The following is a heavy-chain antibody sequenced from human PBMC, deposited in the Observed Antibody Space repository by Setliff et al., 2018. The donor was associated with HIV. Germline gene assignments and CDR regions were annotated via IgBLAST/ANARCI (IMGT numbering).Heavy chain of an antibody. CDR1: GGSISSSSYY. D-gene: IGHD6-13*01. Sequence: SETLSLTCTVSGGSISSSSYYWGWIRQPPGKGLERIGSIYYSGSTYYNPSLKSRVTISVDTSKNQFSLKLSSVTAADTAVYYCARLGRVAAAGSSSYMDVWGKGTTVTVSS. CDR2: IYYSGST. V-gene: IGHV4-39*01. CDR3: ARLGRVAAAGSSSYMDV. J-gene: IGHJ6*03.